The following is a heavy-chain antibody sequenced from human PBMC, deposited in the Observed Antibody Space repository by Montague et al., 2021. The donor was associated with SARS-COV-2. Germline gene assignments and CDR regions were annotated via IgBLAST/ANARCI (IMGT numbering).Heavy chain of an antibody. D-gene: IGHD1-26*01. J-gene: IGHJ1*01. Sequence: SETLSLTCTVSGGSLSSYYWSWIRQPPGKGLEWIGYIYYSGSTNYNPSLKSRVTISVDTSKNQFSLNPSPVTAADTAVYYCARHVSGSLTHFHHWGQGSLVTVSS. V-gene: IGHV4-59*08. CDR2: IYYSGST. CDR1: GGSLSSYY. CDR3: ARHVSGSLTHFHH.